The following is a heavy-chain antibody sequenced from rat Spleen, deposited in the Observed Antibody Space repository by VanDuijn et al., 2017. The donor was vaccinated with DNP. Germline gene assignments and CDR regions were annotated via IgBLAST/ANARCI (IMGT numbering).Heavy chain of an antibody. D-gene: IGHD1-2*01. Sequence: QVQLKESGPGLVQPSQTLSLTCSVSGLSLTSNSVSWIRQPPGKGLEWMGVIWGNGGTDYNSAIKSRLSITKDTSKSQVFLKMNSLQTEDSATYYCARDYSSYIYYWGQGVMVTVSS. V-gene: IGHV2-47*01. CDR2: IWGNGGT. CDR1: GLSLTSNS. J-gene: IGHJ2*01. CDR3: ARDYSSYIYY.